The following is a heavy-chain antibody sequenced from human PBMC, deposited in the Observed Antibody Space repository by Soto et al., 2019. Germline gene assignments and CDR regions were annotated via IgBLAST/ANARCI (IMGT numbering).Heavy chain of an antibody. Sequence: QVQLVESGGGVVQPGRSLRLSCAASGFTFSSYALHWVRQAPGKGLEWVAVISYDGSNKYYADSVKGGFTISRDNSKNKLYLQMNSLRADDTAVYYWAKARAVAGLHYFDRWGQGTLVNVSS. CDR3: AKARAVAGLHYFDR. J-gene: IGHJ4*02. V-gene: IGHV3-30*14. CDR2: ISYDGSNK. CDR1: GFTFSSYA. D-gene: IGHD6-19*01.